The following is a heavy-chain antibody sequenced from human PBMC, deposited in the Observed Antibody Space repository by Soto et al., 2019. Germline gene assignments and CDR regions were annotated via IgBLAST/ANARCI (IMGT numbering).Heavy chain of an antibody. J-gene: IGHJ2*01. CDR1: GGTLNNYP. Sequence: SVKVSCKTSGGTLNNYPISWVRQAPGQGLEWVGGITPIFGAPNFAQKFQGRVTIAADESTRTAYMELSSLTSEDTAVYYCVGCTNCYTRSGWYFDLWGRGTLGTVSS. CDR2: ITPIFGAP. D-gene: IGHD2-2*02. V-gene: IGHV1-69*13. CDR3: VGCTNCYTRSGWYFDL.